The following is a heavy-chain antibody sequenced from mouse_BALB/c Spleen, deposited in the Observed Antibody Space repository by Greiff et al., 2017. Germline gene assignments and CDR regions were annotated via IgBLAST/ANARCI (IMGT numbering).Heavy chain of an antibody. CDR2: ISSGGGST. CDR3: ARRGYDGYFDY. V-gene: IGHV5-12-1*01. D-gene: IGHD2-14*01. Sequence: EVHLVESGGGLVKPGGSLKLSCAASGFAFSSYDMSWVRQTPEKRLEWVAYISSGGGSTYYPDTVKGRFTISRDNAKNTLYLQMSSLKSEDTAMYYCARRGYDGYFDYWGQGTTLTVSS. CDR1: GFAFSSYD. J-gene: IGHJ2*01.